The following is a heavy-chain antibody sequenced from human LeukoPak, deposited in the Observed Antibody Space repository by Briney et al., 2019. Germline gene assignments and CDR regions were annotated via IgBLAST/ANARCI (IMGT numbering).Heavy chain of an antibody. Sequence: GGSLRLSCAASGFTFSTYWMHWVRQAPGKGLVWVSHINSDGSSTNYADSVKGRFTISRDNAKNTLYLQMNSLRAEDTAVYYCAGPMTEIDYWGQGTLVTVSS. CDR3: AGPMTEIDY. D-gene: IGHD2-21*02. V-gene: IGHV3-74*01. CDR2: INSDGSST. J-gene: IGHJ4*02. CDR1: GFTFSTYW.